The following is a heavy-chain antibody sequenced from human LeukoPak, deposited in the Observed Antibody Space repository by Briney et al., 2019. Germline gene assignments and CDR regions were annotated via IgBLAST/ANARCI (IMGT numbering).Heavy chain of an antibody. CDR1: GYSISSGYY. CDR3: ARDGSYDLGTD. CDR2: IYHSGST. V-gene: IGHV4-38-2*02. D-gene: IGHD3-10*01. J-gene: IGHJ4*02. Sequence: SETLSLTCTVSGYSISSGYYWGWIRQPPGEGLEWIGRIYHSGSTYYNPSLKSRVTISVDTSKNQFSLKLSSVTAADTAVYYCARDGSYDLGTDWGQGTLVTVSS.